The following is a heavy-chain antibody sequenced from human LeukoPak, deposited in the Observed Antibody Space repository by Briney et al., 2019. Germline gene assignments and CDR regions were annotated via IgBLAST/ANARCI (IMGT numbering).Heavy chain of an antibody. D-gene: IGHD6-19*01. CDR3: ARGGLGLSNWFDP. V-gene: IGHV6-1*01. Sequence: SQTLSLTCAISGDSVSSNSAAWNWIRQSPSRGLEWLGRTYYRSNLYNDYAVSVKSRITINPDTSKNQFSLHLNSLTPEDTAVFYCARGGLGLSNWFDPWGQGTLVTVSS. CDR2: TYYRSNLYN. CDR1: GDSVSSNSAA. J-gene: IGHJ5*02.